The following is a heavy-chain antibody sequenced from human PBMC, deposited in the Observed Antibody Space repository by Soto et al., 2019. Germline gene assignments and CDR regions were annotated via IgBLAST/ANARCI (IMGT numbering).Heavy chain of an antibody. J-gene: IGHJ4*02. Sequence: SGPTLVNPTQTLTLTCTFSGFSLSSTRMAVGWIRQPPGKALEWRALIYWDDDKRYSPFLKSRLTITKDTSKNQVVLTMSNMDPVDTARYYCAHIVVAGLGYYFDYWGQGTLVTVAS. V-gene: IGHV2-5*02. CDR3: AHIVVAGLGYYFDY. CDR2: IYWDDDK. CDR1: GFSLSSTRMA. D-gene: IGHD6-19*01.